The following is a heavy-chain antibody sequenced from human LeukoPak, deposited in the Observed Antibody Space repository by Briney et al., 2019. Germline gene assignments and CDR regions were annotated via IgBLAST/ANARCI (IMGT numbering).Heavy chain of an antibody. V-gene: IGHV1-18*01. Sequence: GASVKVSCKASGYTFTSYGISWVRQAPGQGLEWMGWISAYNGNTNNAQKLQGRVTMTTDTSTSTAYMELRSLRSDDTAVYYCARARTMSQLYYFDYWGQGTLVTVSS. CDR2: ISAYNGNT. CDR1: GYTFTSYG. J-gene: IGHJ4*02. CDR3: ARARTMSQLYYFDY. D-gene: IGHD3-22*01.